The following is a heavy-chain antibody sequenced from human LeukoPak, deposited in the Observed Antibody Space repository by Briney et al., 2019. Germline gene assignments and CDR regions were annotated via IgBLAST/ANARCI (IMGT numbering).Heavy chain of an antibody. CDR2: ISSSSSYT. J-gene: IGHJ3*02. CDR3: ARVAVAGTEDAFDI. CDR1: GFTFSDYY. D-gene: IGHD6-19*01. V-gene: IGHV3-11*06. Sequence: GGSLRLSCAASGFTFSDYYMSWIRQAPGKGLEWVSYISSSSSYTNYADSVKGRFIISRDNAKNSLYLQMNSLRAEDTAVYYCARVAVAGTEDAFDIWGQGTMVTVSS.